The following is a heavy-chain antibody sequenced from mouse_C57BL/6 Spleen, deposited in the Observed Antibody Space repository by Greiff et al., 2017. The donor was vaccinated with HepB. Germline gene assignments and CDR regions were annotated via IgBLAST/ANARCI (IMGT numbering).Heavy chain of an antibody. CDR2: IDPSDSYT. V-gene: IGHV1-50*01. CDR1: GYTFTSYW. CDR3: ARRGTGTTYAMDY. D-gene: IGHD4-1*01. Sequence: QVQLQQPGAELVKPGASVKLSCKASGYTFTSYWMQWVQQRPGQGLEWIGEIDPSDSYTNYNQQFKGKATLTVDTSASTAYMQLSSLTSEDSAVYYCARRGTGTTYAMDYWGQGTSVTVSS. J-gene: IGHJ4*01.